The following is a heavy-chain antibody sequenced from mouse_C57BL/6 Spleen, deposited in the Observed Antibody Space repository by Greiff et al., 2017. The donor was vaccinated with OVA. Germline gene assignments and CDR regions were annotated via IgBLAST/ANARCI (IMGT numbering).Heavy chain of an antibody. V-gene: IGHV1-53*01. CDR3: ARWGITSWYFDV. J-gene: IGHJ1*03. Sequence: QVQLQQPGTELVKPGASVKLSCKASGYTFTSYWMHWVKQRPGQGLEWIGNINPSNGGTNYNEKFKSKATLTVDKSSSTAYMQLSSLTSEDSAVYDCARWGITSWYFDVWGTGTTVTVSS. D-gene: IGHD2-4*01. CDR1: GYTFTSYW. CDR2: INPSNGGT.